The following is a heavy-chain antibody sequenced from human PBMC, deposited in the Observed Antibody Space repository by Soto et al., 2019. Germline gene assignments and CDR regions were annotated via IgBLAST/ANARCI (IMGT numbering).Heavy chain of an antibody. V-gene: IGHV3-21*02. J-gene: IGHJ4*02. Sequence: VQLVESGGGLVKPGGSLRLSCVASGFPFSSFSLNWVRQAPGKGLEWVSSIGRVSTYIYYADSVRGRFTVSRDNAKNSVYLQMNGLTAEDSGIYYCARVTAGSGSYQIDLWGQGTLVTVS. CDR1: GFPFSSFS. CDR3: ARVTAGSGSYQIDL. CDR2: IGRVSTYI. D-gene: IGHD3-10*01.